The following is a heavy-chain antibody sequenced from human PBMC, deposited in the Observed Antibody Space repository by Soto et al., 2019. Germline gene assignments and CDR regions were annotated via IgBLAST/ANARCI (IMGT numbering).Heavy chain of an antibody. D-gene: IGHD2-15*01. CDR1: VGSISSYY. V-gene: IGHV4-59*01. Sequence: PSETLSLTCTFSVGSISSYYWSWIRHPPGKGLEWIGYIYYSGSTNYNPSLKSRVTISVDTSKNQFSLKLSSVTAADTAVYYCARMVAATRSSSYYGMDVLGQGTTDNVSS. J-gene: IGHJ6*01. CDR2: IYYSGST. CDR3: ARMVAATRSSSYYGMDV.